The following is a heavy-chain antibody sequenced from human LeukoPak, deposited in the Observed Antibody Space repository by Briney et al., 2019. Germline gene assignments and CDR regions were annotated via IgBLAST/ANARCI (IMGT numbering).Heavy chain of an antibody. V-gene: IGHV3-7*03. J-gene: IGHJ4*02. D-gene: IGHD3-22*01. CDR1: GFTFSRHW. CDR3: ATPLDYYDSSGYHQGGD. CDR2: MKEDGSKK. Sequence: PGGSLRLSCAASGFTFSRHWMTWVRQAPGKGLEWVANMKEDGSKKNYVDSVKGRFTISRDNTKNSLYLQMNSLRAEDTAVYYCATPLDYYDSSGYHQGGDWGQGTLVTVSS.